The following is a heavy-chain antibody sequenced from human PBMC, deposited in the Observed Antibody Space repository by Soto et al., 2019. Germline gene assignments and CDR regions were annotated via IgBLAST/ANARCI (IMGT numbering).Heavy chain of an antibody. CDR2: IIPVLATT. CDR1: GGTFSSYA. J-gene: IGHJ5*02. V-gene: IGHV1-69*13. D-gene: IGHD7-27*01. CDR3: ACNWGNSLRNWLAP. Sequence: SVKVSCKASGGTFSSYAITWVRQAPGQGLEWMGGIIPVLATTTYAQKFQGRVSISADESTSTAYIELSSLNSEDTAVYYCACNWGNSLRNWLAPWGQGTLGTVS.